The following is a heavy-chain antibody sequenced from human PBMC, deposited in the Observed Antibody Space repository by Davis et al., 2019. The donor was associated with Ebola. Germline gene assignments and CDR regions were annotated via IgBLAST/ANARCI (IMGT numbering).Heavy chain of an antibody. J-gene: IGHJ6*02. V-gene: IGHV4-61*05. CDR3: ARRGTNYYYYGMDV. CDR2: IYYSGST. CDR1: GGSIRSSSNY. D-gene: IGHD1-1*01. Sequence: SEILSLTCTVSGGSIRSSSNYWGWIRQPPGKGLEWIGYIYYSGSTNYNPSLKSRVTISVDTSKNQFSLKLSSVTAADTAVYYCARRGTNYYYYGMDVWGQGTTVTVSS.